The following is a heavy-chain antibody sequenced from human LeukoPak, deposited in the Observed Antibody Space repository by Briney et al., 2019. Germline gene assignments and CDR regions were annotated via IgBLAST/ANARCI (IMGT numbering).Heavy chain of an antibody. Sequence: GESLRISCKGSGYSFTSYWISWVRQMPGKGLEWMGRIDPSDSYTNYSPSFQGHVTISADKSISTAYLQWSSLKASDTAMYYCARHFKTYSSSWCHNWFDPWGQGTLVTVSS. V-gene: IGHV5-10-1*01. CDR1: GYSFTSYW. CDR3: ARHFKTYSSSWCHNWFDP. D-gene: IGHD6-13*01. CDR2: IDPSDSYT. J-gene: IGHJ5*02.